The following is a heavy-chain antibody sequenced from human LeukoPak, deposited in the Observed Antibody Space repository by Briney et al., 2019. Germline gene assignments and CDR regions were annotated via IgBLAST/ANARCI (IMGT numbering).Heavy chain of an antibody. V-gene: IGHV4-39*01. J-gene: IGHJ4*02. D-gene: IGHD3-22*01. CDR3: AAYYHDISGYFG. CDR2: ISYSGNT. Sequence: SETLSLTCSVSGGSISSSGYYWGWIRQPPGKGLEGIGSISYSGNTYYNPSLRSRVTISVDTSKNQFSLKVASVTAADTAVYYCAAYYHDISGYFGCGQGTLVTVSS. CDR1: GGSISSSGYY.